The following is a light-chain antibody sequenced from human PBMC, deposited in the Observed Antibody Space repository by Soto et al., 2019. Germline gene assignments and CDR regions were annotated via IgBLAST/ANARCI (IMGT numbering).Light chain of an antibody. CDR2: GAS. Sequence: EIVMTQSPATLSVSPGERATLSCRASQSVSSNLGWYQQKPGQSPRLLIYGASTRATGIPVRFSGGGSGTEFTLTISSLQSEDFAIYYCQQYNNWPPWTFGQGTKVDIK. CDR3: QQYNNWPPWT. CDR1: QSVSSN. J-gene: IGKJ1*01. V-gene: IGKV3D-15*01.